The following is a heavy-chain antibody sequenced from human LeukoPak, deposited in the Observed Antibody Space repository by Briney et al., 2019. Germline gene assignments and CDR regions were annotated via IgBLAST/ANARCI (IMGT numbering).Heavy chain of an antibody. Sequence: GGSLRLSCVASGFPFNTYAMTWVRQAPGKGPEWVLVINGRSTRICYAESVKGRFTISRDNSKNTLYLQMNFLRAGDTAVYYCVKGRHPYSSYSGTFDPDYYSGMDVWGQGTTVIVSS. J-gene: IGHJ6*02. CDR2: INGRSTRI. V-gene: IGHV3-23*01. D-gene: IGHD3-10*01. CDR1: GFPFNTYA. CDR3: VKGRHPYSSYSGTFDPDYYSGMDV.